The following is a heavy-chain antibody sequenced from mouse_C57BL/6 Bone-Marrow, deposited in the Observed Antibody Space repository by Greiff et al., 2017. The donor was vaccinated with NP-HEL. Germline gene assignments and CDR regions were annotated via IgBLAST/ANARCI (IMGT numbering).Heavy chain of an antibody. J-gene: IGHJ2*01. CDR1: GYSITSGYY. Sequence: EVQLQESGPGLVKPSQSPSLTCSVTGYSITSGYYWNWIRQFPGNKLEWMGYISYDGSNNYNPSLKNRISITRDTSKNQFFLKLNSVTTEDTATYYCARGGGVGWGQGTTLTVSS. CDR3: ARGGGVG. D-gene: IGHD1-1*01. V-gene: IGHV3-6*01. CDR2: ISYDGSN.